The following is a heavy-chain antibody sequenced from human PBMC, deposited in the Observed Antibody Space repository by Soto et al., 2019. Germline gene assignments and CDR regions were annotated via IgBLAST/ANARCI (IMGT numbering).Heavy chain of an antibody. CDR3: ARTIMYSAPHYFDY. Sequence: EVQLVESGGGLVQPGGSLRLSCAASGFSFSDHYMEWVRRAPGKGLEWVGRIRNKANSYTTQYAAAVRGRFTLSRDDSKNSLFLQMNSLKTEDTAIYYCARTIMYSAPHYFDYSGQGTLVTVSS. J-gene: IGHJ4*02. V-gene: IGHV3-72*01. CDR1: GFSFSDHY. D-gene: IGHD1-26*01. CDR2: IRNKANSYTT.